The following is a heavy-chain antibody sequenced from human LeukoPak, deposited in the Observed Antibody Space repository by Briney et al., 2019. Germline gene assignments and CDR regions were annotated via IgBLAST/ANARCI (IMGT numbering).Heavy chain of an antibody. CDR3: ARSSSGWYLDY. CDR2: IYYSGST. CDR1: GGSVSSGSYY. V-gene: IGHV4-61*01. D-gene: IGHD6-19*01. J-gene: IGHJ4*02. Sequence: SETLSLTCTVSGGSVSSGSYYWSWIRQPPGKGLEWIGYIYYSGSTNYNPSLKSRVTISVDTSKNQFPLKLSSVTAADTAVYYCARSSSGWYLDYWGQGTLVTVSS.